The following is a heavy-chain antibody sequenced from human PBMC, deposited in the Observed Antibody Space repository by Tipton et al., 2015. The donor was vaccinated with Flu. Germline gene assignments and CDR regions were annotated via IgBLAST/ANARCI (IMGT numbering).Heavy chain of an antibody. J-gene: IGHJ5*02. Sequence: TLSLTCTVSGGSISGYYWGWIRQPPGKRLEWMGHIHHSGTTNYNPSLKSRDTMSADSPKNQLSLKLTSVTAADTAVYYCARSGDFYLNWFDPWGQGTLVTVSS. CDR3: ARSGDFYLNWFDP. CDR1: GGSISGYY. D-gene: IGHD2/OR15-2a*01. CDR2: IHHSGTT. V-gene: IGHV4-59*01.